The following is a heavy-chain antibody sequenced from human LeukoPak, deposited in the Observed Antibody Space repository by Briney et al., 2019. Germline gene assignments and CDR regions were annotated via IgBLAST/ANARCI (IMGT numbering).Heavy chain of an antibody. D-gene: IGHD3-10*01. V-gene: IGHV3-20*04. CDR2: INWNGGST. J-gene: IGHJ4*02. Sequence: RPGGSLRLSCAASRFTFDDYGMSWVRQAPGKGLEWVSGINWNGGSTGYADSVKGRFTISRDNAKNSLYLQMNSLRAEDTALYYCAGGADIGSGSYSRYWGQGTLVTVSS. CDR1: RFTFDDYG. CDR3: AGGADIGSGSYSRY.